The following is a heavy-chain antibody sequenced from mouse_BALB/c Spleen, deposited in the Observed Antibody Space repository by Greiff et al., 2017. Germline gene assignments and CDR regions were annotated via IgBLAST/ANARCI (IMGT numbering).Heavy chain of an antibody. CDR3: ARGALDY. Sequence: QVQLQQSGPELVKPGASVKISCKASGYAFSSSWMNWVKQRPGQGLEWIGRIYPGDGDTNYNGKFKGKATLTADKSSSTAYMQLSSLTSVDSAVYFCARGALDYWGQGTTLTGAS. J-gene: IGHJ2*01. CDR1: GYAFSSSW. CDR2: IYPGDGDT. V-gene: IGHV1-82*01.